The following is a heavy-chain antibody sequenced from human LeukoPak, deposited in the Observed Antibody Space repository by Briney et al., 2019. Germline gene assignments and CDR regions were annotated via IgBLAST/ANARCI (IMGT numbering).Heavy chain of an antibody. CDR3: ARNPSSSSWYLGYYYYYMDV. CDR2: ISTSGSTI. Sequence: GGSLRLSCAASGFTLSDYYMSWVRQAPGKGLEWLSYISTSGSTIYYADSVKGRFTISRDNAKNSLYLQMNSLRAEDTAVYYCARNPSSSSWYLGYYYYYMDVWGKGTTVTISS. D-gene: IGHD6-13*01. J-gene: IGHJ6*03. V-gene: IGHV3-11*04. CDR1: GFTLSDYY.